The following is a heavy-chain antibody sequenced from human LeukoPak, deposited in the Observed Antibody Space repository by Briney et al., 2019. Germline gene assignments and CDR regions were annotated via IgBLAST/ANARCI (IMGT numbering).Heavy chain of an antibody. J-gene: IGHJ4*02. V-gene: IGHV3-66*04. CDR2: IYSGGST. D-gene: IGHD4-17*01. Sequence: GGSLRLSCAASGFTVSSNYMSWVRQAPGKGLEWVSVIYSGGSTYYADSVKGRFTISRDNSKNTLYLQMNSLRAEDTAVYYCASQVGDYGDYYFDYWGQGTLVTVPS. CDR1: GFTVSSNY. CDR3: ASQVGDYGDYYFDY.